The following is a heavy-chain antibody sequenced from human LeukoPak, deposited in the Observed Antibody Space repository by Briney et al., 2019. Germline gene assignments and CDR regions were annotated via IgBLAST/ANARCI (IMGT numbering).Heavy chain of an antibody. CDR3: ANCNGWLPHNY. Sequence: PGGSQRLSCAASGFTFSRYWMGWARQAPGKGLEWVATIKEDGCEKYYVDSVKGRFTISRDNAKNSLFLQMNSLRAEDTAVYYCANCNGWLPHNYWGQGTLVTVSS. D-gene: IGHD3-9*01. J-gene: IGHJ4*02. CDR1: GFTFSRYW. CDR2: IKEDGCEK. V-gene: IGHV3-7*05.